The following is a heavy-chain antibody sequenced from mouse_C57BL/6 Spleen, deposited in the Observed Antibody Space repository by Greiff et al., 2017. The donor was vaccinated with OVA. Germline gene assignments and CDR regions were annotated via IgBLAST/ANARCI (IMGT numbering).Heavy chain of an antibody. CDR3: ARGSNYDAMDY. D-gene: IGHD2-5*01. CDR1: GYTFTSYW. J-gene: IGHJ4*01. V-gene: IGHV1-50*01. CDR2: IDPSDSYT. Sequence: QVQLQQSGAELVKPGASVKLSCKASGYTFTSYWMQWVKQRPGQGLEWIGAIDPSDSYTNYNQKFKGKATLTVDTSSSTAYMQLSSLTSEDSAVYYCARGSNYDAMDYWGQGTSVTVSS.